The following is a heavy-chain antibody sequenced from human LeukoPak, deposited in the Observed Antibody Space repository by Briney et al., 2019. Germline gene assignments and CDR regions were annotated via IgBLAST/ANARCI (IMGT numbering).Heavy chain of an antibody. CDR2: IYGSGSS. D-gene: IGHD3-10*01. Sequence: SETLPLTCAVSGGSISSSNWWSGVRPPPREGVEWVGGIYGSGSSNYNPSLRRRAIITVDKSKNQFFLKLSSVTAAATAVYYCASSYYGSGSLAIWGQGTMVTVSS. J-gene: IGHJ3*02. V-gene: IGHV4-4*02. CDR1: GGSISSSNW. CDR3: ASSYYGSGSLAI.